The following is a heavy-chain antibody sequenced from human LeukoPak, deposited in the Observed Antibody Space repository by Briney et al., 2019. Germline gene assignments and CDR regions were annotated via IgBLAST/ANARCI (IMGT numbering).Heavy chain of an antibody. CDR1: GFTFSSYG. V-gene: IGHV3-23*01. J-gene: IGHJ4*02. D-gene: IGHD2-15*01. Sequence: GGSLRLSCAASGFTFSSYGMHWVRQAPGKGLEWVSAVTGSGGATYYADSVKGRFTISRDNSRNTLYLQMNSLRVDDTAVYYCVSRYCSGGSCHNRYYFDYWGQGTLVTVSS. CDR2: VTGSGGAT. CDR3: VSRYCSGGSCHNRYYFDY.